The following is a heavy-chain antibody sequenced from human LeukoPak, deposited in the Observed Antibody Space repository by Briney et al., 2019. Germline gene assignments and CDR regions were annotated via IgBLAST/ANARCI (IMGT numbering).Heavy chain of an antibody. CDR1: GFTFSSYG. J-gene: IGHJ4*02. V-gene: IGHV3-30*18. CDR2: ISYDGSNK. D-gene: IGHD5-24*01. CDR3: AQAWRWLQLNY. Sequence: PGRSLRLSCAASGFTFSSYGMHWVRQAPGKGLEWGAVISYDGSNKYYADSVKGRFTISRDNSMNTLYLQMNSLREEDTAVYYCAQAWRWLQLNYWGQGTLVTVSS.